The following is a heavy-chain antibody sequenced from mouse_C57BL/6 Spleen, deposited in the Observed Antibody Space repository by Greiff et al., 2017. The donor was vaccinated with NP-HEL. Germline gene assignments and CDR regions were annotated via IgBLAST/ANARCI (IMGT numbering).Heavy chain of an antibody. CDR2: INPSTGGT. V-gene: IGHV1-42*01. D-gene: IGHD1-1*01. Sequence: VQLQQSGPELVKPGASVKISCKASGYSFTGYYMNWVKQSPEKSLEWIGEINPSTGGTTYNQKFKAKATLTVDKSSSTAYMQLKSLTSEDSAVYYCARGVLRSMDYWGQGTSVTVSS. J-gene: IGHJ4*01. CDR3: ARGVLRSMDY. CDR1: GYSFTGYY.